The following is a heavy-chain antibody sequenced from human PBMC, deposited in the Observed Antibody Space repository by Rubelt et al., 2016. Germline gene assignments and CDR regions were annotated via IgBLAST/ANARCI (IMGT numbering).Heavy chain of an antibody. Sequence: QVQLQESGPGLVKPSETLSLTCTVSGYSISSGYYWGWIRQPPGKGLEWIGSIYHSGRPYYNPSLKSRVTISVDTSTNQFSLKLSSVTAADTAVYYCARDHSSGWYLEGFFDYWGQGTLVTVSS. V-gene: IGHV4-38-2*02. D-gene: IGHD6-19*01. CDR2: IYHSGRP. CDR3: ARDHSSGWYLEGFFDY. CDR1: GYSISSGYY. J-gene: IGHJ4*02.